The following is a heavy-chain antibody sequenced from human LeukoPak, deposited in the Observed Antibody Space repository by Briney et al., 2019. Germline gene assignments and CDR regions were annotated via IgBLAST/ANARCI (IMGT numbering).Heavy chain of an antibody. D-gene: IGHD2-2*01. CDR1: GGSISSGSYY. Sequence: SQTLSLTCTVSGGSISSGSYYWSWIRQPAGKGLEWIGRISTSGSTNYNPSLKSRVTITVDTSKNQFSLKLSSVTAADTAVYYCARRCSSANCFVWYFDSWGRGTLVTVSS. CDR2: ISTSGST. CDR3: ARRCSSANCFVWYFDS. J-gene: IGHJ2*01. V-gene: IGHV4-61*02.